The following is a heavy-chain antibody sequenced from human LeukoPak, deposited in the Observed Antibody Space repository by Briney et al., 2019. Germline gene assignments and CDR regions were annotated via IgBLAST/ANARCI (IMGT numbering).Heavy chain of an antibody. V-gene: IGHV3-30*03. CDR3: AREYDLVTGLDY. CDR2: ISYEGTIK. Sequence: PGGSLRLSCAASGFTFSTYGMHWVRQAPGKGLEWVTFISYEGTIKRYADSVKGRFTISRDNSKNTLYLQMSSLRADDTALYYCAREYDLVTGLDYWGQGALVTASS. J-gene: IGHJ4*02. D-gene: IGHD3-9*01. CDR1: GFTFSTYG.